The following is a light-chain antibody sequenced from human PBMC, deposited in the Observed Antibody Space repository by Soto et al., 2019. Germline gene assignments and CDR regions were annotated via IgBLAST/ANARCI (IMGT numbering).Light chain of an antibody. V-gene: IGLV1-44*01. Sequence: QLVLTQPPSASGTPGQRVTISCSGSSSNIESNTVSWFQQLPRTAPKLLIYSNNQRPSGVPDRFSGSKSGTSASLAISGLQSEDEADYYCAAWDDSLNGPRFVFGTGTKVTVL. J-gene: IGLJ1*01. CDR2: SNN. CDR1: SSNIESNT. CDR3: AAWDDSLNGPRFV.